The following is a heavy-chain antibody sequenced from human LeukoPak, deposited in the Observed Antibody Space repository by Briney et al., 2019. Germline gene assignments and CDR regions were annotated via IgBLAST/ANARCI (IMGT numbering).Heavy chain of an antibody. D-gene: IGHD2-2*01. CDR1: GFTFSSYG. V-gene: IGHV3-30*02. CDR2: IRYDGSNK. J-gene: IGHJ4*02. Sequence: PGGSLRLSCAASGFTFSSYGMHWVRQAPGKGLEWVAFIRYDGSNKYYADSVKGRFTISRDNSKNTLYLQINSLRAEDTAVYYCAKDQLLYCSSTSCYPDYWGQGTLVTVSS. CDR3: AKDQLLYCSSTSCYPDY.